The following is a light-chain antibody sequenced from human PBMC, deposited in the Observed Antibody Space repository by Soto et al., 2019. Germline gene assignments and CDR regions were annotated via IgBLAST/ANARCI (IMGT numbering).Light chain of an antibody. CDR1: QTPRTF. J-gene: IGKJ3*01. CDR3: QQPPYT. CDR2: ATS. V-gene: IGKV1-39*01. Sequence: DIQMTQSPASLSASAGDRVTITCRASQTPRTFLNWYQQKPGKAPKLLIYATSTLQSGVPSRFSGRDSGADFTLTINNLQPEDFATYYCQQPPYTFGPGTKVDNK.